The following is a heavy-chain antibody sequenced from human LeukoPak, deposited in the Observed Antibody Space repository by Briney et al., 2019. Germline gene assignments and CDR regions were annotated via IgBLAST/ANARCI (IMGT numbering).Heavy chain of an antibody. J-gene: IGHJ3*02. V-gene: IGHV3-23*01. CDR2: ISGSGGST. CDR3: AMTTVATFRPGAFDI. D-gene: IGHD4-17*01. Sequence: GGSLRLSCAASGFTFSSYAMSWVRQAPGKGLEWVSAISGSGGSTYYADSVKGRFTISRDNSKNTLYLQMNSLRAEDTAVYYCAMTTVATFRPGAFDIWGQGTMVTVSS. CDR1: GFTFSSYA.